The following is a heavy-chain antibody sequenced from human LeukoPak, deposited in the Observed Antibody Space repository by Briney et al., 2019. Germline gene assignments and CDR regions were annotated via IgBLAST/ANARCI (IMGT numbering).Heavy chain of an antibody. CDR2: ISYDGSNK. CDR1: GFTFSSYA. J-gene: IGHJ6*03. D-gene: IGHD2-15*01. Sequence: PGGSLRLSCAASGFTFSSYAMHWVRQAPGKGLEWVAVISYDGSNKYYADSVKGRFTISRDNSKNTLYLRMNSLRAEDTAVYYCARDECSGGSCYFGPYYYYMDVWGKGTTVTVSS. CDR3: ARDECSGGSCYFGPYYYYMDV. V-gene: IGHV3-30*04.